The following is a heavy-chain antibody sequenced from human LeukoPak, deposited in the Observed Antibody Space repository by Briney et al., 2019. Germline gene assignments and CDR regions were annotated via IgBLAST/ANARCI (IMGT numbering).Heavy chain of an antibody. CDR3: AKAFYYGSGSYYAFDY. J-gene: IGHJ4*02. CDR1: GFSFDSYA. CDR2: MSDSGDRI. V-gene: IGHV3-23*01. D-gene: IGHD3-10*01. Sequence: GGALRLSCAASGFSFDSYAMTWVRQAPGKGLEWVSGMSDSGDRINYAESVKGRFTISRDNSMQTLYLHMSSLRTEDTARYYCAKAFYYGSGSYYAFDYWGQGTLVPVPS.